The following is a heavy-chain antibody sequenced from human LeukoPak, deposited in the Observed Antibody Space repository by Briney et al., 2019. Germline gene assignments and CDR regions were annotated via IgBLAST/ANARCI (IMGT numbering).Heavy chain of an antibody. J-gene: IGHJ4*02. CDR3: ARVYCSGTNCYDF. Sequence: GRSLRLSCAASGFTFSSAAMHWVRQAPGKGLEWVAIISSDGDNTYYADSVRGRFTISRDNSQNTLYVQMSSLRPEDTAVYYCARVYCSGTNCYDFWGQGTLVTVSA. CDR2: ISSDGDNT. V-gene: IGHV3-30-3*01. CDR1: GFTFSSAA. D-gene: IGHD2-2*01.